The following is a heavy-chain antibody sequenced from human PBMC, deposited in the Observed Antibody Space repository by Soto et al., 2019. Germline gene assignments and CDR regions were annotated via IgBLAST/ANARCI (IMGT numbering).Heavy chain of an antibody. J-gene: IGHJ6*03. Sequence: QVQLVQSGAEVKKPGASVKVSCKASGYTFTSHGISWVRQAPGQGLEWMGWISAYNGDTNYAQKLQGRVTVTTDTSASTAYMELRSLRCEDTAVNYCARMVLALTVEFYHYIDVWGKGTTVTVSS. CDR3: ARMVLALTVEFYHYIDV. D-gene: IGHD3-10*01. CDR1: GYTFTSHG. V-gene: IGHV1-18*01. CDR2: ISAYNGDT.